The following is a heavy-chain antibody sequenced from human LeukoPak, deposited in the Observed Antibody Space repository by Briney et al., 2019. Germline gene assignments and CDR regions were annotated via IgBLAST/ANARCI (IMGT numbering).Heavy chain of an antibody. CDR3: AHSDDYSNTIDY. CDR2: IIPIFGTA. D-gene: IGHD4-11*01. J-gene: IGHJ4*02. CDR1: GGTFSSYA. Sequence: ASVKVSCKASGGTFSSYAISWVRQATGQGLEWMGGIIPIFGTANYAQKFQGRVTITTEEFTSTAYMELSSLRSEDTAVYYCAHSDDYSNTIDYWGQGTLVTVSS. V-gene: IGHV1-69*05.